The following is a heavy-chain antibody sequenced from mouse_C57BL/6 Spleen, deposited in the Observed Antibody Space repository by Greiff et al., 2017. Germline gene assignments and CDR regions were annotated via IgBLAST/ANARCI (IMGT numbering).Heavy chain of an antibody. V-gene: IGHV1-54*01. J-gene: IGHJ4*01. Sequence: QVQLQQSGAELVRPGTSVKVSCKASGYAFTNYLIEWVKQRPGQGLEWIGVINPGSGGTNYNEKFKGKATLTADKSSSTAYMQLSSLTSEDSAVYFCARGDQSYAMDYWGQGTSVTVSS. CDR2: INPGSGGT. CDR1: GYAFTNYL. CDR3: ARGDQSYAMDY. D-gene: IGHD6-2*01.